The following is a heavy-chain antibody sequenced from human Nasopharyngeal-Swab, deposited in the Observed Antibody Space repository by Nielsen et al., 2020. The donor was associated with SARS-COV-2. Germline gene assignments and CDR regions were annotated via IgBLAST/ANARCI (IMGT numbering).Heavy chain of an antibody. D-gene: IGHD2-15*01. V-gene: IGHV3-21*01. J-gene: IGHJ2*01. CDR1: GFTFSSYS. CDR3: ARARGSGWYFDL. Sequence: GESLKISCAASGFTFSSYSMNWVRQAPGKGREWVSSISSSSSYIYYADSVKGRFTISRDNAKNSLYLQMNSLRAEDTAVYYCARARGSGWYFDLWGRGTLVTVSS. CDR2: ISSSSSYI.